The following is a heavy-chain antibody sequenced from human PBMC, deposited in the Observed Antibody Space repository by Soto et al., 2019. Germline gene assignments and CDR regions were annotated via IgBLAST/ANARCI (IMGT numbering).Heavy chain of an antibody. Sequence: SETLSLTCTVSGGSVSSGSYYWSWIRQPPGKGLEWIGYIYYSGSTNYNPSLKSRVTISVDTSKNQFSLKLSSVTAADTAVYYCARDQGLWFGELSFDYWGQGTLVTVSS. CDR2: IYYSGST. V-gene: IGHV4-61*01. J-gene: IGHJ4*02. CDR1: GGSVSSGSYY. D-gene: IGHD3-10*01. CDR3: ARDQGLWFGELSFDY.